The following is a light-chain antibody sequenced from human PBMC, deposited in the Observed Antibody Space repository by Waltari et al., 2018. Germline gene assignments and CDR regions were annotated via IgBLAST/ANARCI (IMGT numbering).Light chain of an antibody. J-gene: IGLJ3*02. CDR1: SSNLGNND. CDR2: RSL. V-gene: IGLV1-47*01. CDR3: AAWDDSLTALM. Sequence: QSVLTQPPSASGTPGQRVTFSCSGSSSNLGNNDVHWYQQLPGTAPKLLIYRSLQRPSGGPGRFSGSKSGTSASLAISGLRSEDEADYYCAAWDDSLTALMFGGGTKVTVL.